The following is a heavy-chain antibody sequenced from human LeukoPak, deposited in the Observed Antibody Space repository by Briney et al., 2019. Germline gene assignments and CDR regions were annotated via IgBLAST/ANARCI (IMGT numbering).Heavy chain of an antibody. Sequence: SETLSLTRTVSGGSISSYYWSWIPQPPGKGLGWIGYIYYSGSTNYNPSLKSRVTISVDTSKNQFSLKLSSVTAADTAVYYCARDHGGYSYFDYWGQGTLVTVSS. D-gene: IGHD5-18*01. J-gene: IGHJ4*02. CDR3: ARDHGGYSYFDY. CDR2: IYYSGST. V-gene: IGHV4-59*01. CDR1: GGSISSYY.